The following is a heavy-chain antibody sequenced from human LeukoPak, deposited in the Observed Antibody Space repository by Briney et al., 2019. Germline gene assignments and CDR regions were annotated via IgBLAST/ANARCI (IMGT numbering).Heavy chain of an antibody. Sequence: SETLSLTCAVSGGSISSGGYSWSWIRQPPGKGLEWIGYIYYSGGTYYNPSLKSRVTISVDTSKNQFSLKLSSVTAADTAVYYCARVDQYYDSSGYYYSGSWFDPWGQGTLVTVSS. CDR1: GGSISSGGYS. CDR2: IYYSGGT. J-gene: IGHJ5*02. D-gene: IGHD3-22*01. V-gene: IGHV4-30-4*07. CDR3: ARVDQYYDSSGYYYSGSWFDP.